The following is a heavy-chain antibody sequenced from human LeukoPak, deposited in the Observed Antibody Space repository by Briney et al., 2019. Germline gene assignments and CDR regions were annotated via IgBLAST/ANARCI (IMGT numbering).Heavy chain of an antibody. CDR2: ISWNSGSI. V-gene: IGHV3-9*01. Sequence: GGSLRLSCAASGFTFDDYAMHWVRQAPGKGLEWVSGISWNSGSIGYADSVKGRFTISRDNAKNSLYLQMNSLRAEDTAVYYCARYIVVVPAAPNDYWGQGTLVTVSS. CDR3: ARYIVVVPAAPNDY. CDR1: GFTFDDYA. D-gene: IGHD2-2*01. J-gene: IGHJ4*02.